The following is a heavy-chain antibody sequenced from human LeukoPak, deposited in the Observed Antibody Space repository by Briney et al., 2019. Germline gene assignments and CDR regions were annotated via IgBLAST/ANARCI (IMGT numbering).Heavy chain of an antibody. CDR1: GFTFSSYA. CDR2: ISGSGGST. CDR3: AKDLLVTIFTEADMDV. D-gene: IGHD3-3*01. J-gene: IGHJ6*03. Sequence: PGGSLRLSCAASGFTFSSYAMSWVRQAPGKGLEWVLAISGSGGSTYYADSVKGRFTISRDNSKNTLYLQMNSLRAEDTAVYYCAKDLLVTIFTEADMDVWGKGTTVTVSS. V-gene: IGHV3-23*01.